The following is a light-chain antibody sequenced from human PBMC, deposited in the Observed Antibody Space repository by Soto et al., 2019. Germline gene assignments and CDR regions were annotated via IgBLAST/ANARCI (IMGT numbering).Light chain of an antibody. CDR1: QSISSY. CDR2: AAS. CDR3: QQSYSTPLIG. Sequence: DIRMTQSPSSRCASVGDRVTITCRASQSISSYLNWYQQKPGKAPKLLVYAASSLQSGVPSRFSGSGSGTDFTLTISSLQPEDFATYYCQQSYSTPLIGFGQGTRLEIK. J-gene: IGKJ5*01. V-gene: IGKV1-39*01.